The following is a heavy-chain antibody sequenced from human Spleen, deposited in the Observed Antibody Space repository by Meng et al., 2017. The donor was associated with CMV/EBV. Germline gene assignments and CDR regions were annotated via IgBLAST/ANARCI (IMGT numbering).Heavy chain of an antibody. CDR2: IKEDGSEK. V-gene: IGHV3-7*04. Sequence: GGSLRPSCAASGITFIRYKMKWVRQAPGKGLERAANIKEDGSEKDHVDSVKGRFTISRDNAKNSLYLQMNSLRAEDTAVYYCARGADYYDSSGYPEGPDYWGQGTLVTVSS. CDR1: GITFIRYK. CDR3: ARGADYYDSSGYPEGPDY. J-gene: IGHJ4*02. D-gene: IGHD3-22*01.